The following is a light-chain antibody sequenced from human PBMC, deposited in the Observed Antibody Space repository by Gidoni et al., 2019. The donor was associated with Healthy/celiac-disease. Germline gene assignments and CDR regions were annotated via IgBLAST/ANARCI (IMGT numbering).Light chain of an antibody. Sequence: AIQNDQAPSSLSSSVGDRITITCRASQGIRNDLGWYQQKPGKAPKLLIYAASSLQSGVPSRFSGSGSGTDFTLTISSLQPEDFATYYCLQDYNYPLTFGGGTKVEIK. CDR3: LQDYNYPLT. V-gene: IGKV1-6*01. CDR2: AAS. CDR1: QGIRND. J-gene: IGKJ4*01.